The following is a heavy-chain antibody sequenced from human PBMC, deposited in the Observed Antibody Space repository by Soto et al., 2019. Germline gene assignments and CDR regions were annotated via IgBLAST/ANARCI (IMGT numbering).Heavy chain of an antibody. CDR3: SRGIEGWYQGRYYYGMDV. D-gene: IGHD6-19*01. CDR1: GGSISSGDYY. CDR2: IYYSGST. Sequence: SETLSLTCTVSGGSISSGDYYWSWIRQPPGKGLEWIGYIYYSGSTYYNPYLKSRVTISVDTSKNQFSLKQNSVTAANTAAYNFSRGIEGWYQGRYYYGMDVWGQGTTVTVSS. V-gene: IGHV4-30-4*02. J-gene: IGHJ6*02.